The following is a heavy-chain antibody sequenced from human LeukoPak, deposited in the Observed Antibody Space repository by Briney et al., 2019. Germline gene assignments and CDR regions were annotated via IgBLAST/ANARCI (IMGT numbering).Heavy chain of an antibody. Sequence: GGSLRLSCAASGFTVSSNYIWVRPAPGKGLEWVSVIYSGGSTYYADSVKGRFTISRDNSKNTLYLQMNSLRTEDTAVYYCARARLHLRSFDLKTSYYFDYWGQGTLVTVSS. V-gene: IGHV3-53*01. CDR3: ARARLHLRSFDLKTSYYFDY. D-gene: IGHD6-25*01. CDR2: IYSGGST. J-gene: IGHJ4*02. CDR1: GFTVSSNY.